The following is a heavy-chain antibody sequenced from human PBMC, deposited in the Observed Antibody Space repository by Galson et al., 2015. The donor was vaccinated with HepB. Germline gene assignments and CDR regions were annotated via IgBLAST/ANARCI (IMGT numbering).Heavy chain of an antibody. Sequence: SCKASGGNFSSYAINWVRLAPGQGLEWMGGIIPIFNTPIYAQMFQGRVTITSDESTSTVYMELSSLRSDDTAVYYCASRDGYNYYYFHYWGQGTLVTVSS. CDR1: GGNFSSYA. V-gene: IGHV1-69*01. J-gene: IGHJ4*02. D-gene: IGHD5-24*01. CDR2: IIPIFNTP. CDR3: ASRDGYNYYYFHY.